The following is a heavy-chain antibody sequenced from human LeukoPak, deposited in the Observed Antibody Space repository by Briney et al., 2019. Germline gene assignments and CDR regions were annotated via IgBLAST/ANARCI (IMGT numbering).Heavy chain of an antibody. Sequence: PSQTLSLTCTVSGGSISSGGYYWSWIRQHPGKGLEWIGYIYYSGSTYYNPSLKSRVTISVDTSKNQFSLKLSSVTAADTAVYYCARGSGGRGIAAAAKQVGNWFDPWGQGTLVTVSS. J-gene: IGHJ5*02. CDR2: IYYSGST. D-gene: IGHD6-13*01. V-gene: IGHV4-31*03. CDR3: ARGSGGRGIAAAAKQVGNWFDP. CDR1: GGSISSGGYY.